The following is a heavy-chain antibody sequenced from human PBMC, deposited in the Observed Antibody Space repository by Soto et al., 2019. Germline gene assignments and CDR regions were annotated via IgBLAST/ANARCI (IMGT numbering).Heavy chain of an antibody. CDR3: ARGDYGDYNWYFDL. CDR2: IYYSGST. CDR1: GGSISNYY. Sequence: QVQLQESGPGLVKPSETLSLTCTVSGGSISNYYWSWIRQPPGKGLEWIGYIYYSGSTNYNPSLKRRVTISVDTSKNQFSLKLTSVTAADTAMYYCARGDYGDYNWYFDLWGRGALVTVSS. V-gene: IGHV4-59*01. J-gene: IGHJ2*01. D-gene: IGHD4-17*01.